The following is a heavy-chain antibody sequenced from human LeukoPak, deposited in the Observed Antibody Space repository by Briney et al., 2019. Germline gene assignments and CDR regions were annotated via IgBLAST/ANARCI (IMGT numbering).Heavy chain of an antibody. CDR1: GFTFSSYG. J-gene: IGHJ4*02. V-gene: IGHV3-33*01. Sequence: GGSLRLSCAASGFTFSSYGMHWVRQAPGKGLKWVAVIWYDGSNKYYADSVKGRFTISRDNSKNTLYLQMNSLRAEDTAVYYCAGDSNVTMLDYWGQGTLVTVSS. CDR3: AGDSNVTMLDY. CDR2: IWYDGSNK. D-gene: IGHD4/OR15-4a*01.